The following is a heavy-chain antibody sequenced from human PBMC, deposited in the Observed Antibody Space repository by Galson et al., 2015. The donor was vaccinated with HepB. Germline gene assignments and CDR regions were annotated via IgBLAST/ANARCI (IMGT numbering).Heavy chain of an antibody. Sequence: SLRLSCAASGFTFSDHYMDWVRQAPGKGLEWVGRSQNRRQNYIIEYAASVKGRFTISRDDLKTSLYLQMNSLKTEDTAVYYCTRWSTGAQDYWGRGTLATVSS. D-gene: IGHD1-26*01. CDR2: SQNRRQNYII. CDR3: TRWSTGAQDY. V-gene: IGHV3-72*01. J-gene: IGHJ4*02. CDR1: GFTFSDHY.